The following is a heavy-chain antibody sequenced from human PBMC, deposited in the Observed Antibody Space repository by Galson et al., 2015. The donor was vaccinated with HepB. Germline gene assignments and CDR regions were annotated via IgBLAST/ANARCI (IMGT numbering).Heavy chain of an antibody. CDR1: GFTFRSHP. J-gene: IGHJ4*02. Sequence: SLRLSCAASGFTFRSHPMTWVRQAPGKGLEWVSGISASDGSTYYADSVKGRFTISRDNSKNTLYLQVSTLRAEDTALYYCARVDYYDLGYFDYWGQGTLVTVSS. CDR3: ARVDYYDLGYFDY. D-gene: IGHD3-16*01. CDR2: ISASDGST. V-gene: IGHV3-23*01.